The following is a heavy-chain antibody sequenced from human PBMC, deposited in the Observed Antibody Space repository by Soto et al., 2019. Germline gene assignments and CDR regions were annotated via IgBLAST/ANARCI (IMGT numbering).Heavy chain of an antibody. CDR2: INHSGST. CDR1: GGSFSGYY. J-gene: IGHJ4*02. D-gene: IGHD6-19*01. Sequence: PSETLSLTCAVYGGSFSGYYWSWIRQPPGKGLEWIGEINHSGSTNYNPSLKSRVTISVDTSKNQFSLKLSSVTAADTAVYYCARGLIAGAIGYWGQGTLVTVSS. V-gene: IGHV4-34*01. CDR3: ARGLIAGAIGY.